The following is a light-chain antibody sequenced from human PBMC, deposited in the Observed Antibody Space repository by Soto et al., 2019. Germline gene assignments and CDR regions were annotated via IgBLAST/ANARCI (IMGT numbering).Light chain of an antibody. J-gene: IGKJ5*01. CDR2: DAS. Sequence: EIVLTHSPGTLSLSPCDRADLSGRAAQSVGTRLAWYQHKPGQAPRLLIYDASNRATGIPARFSGSGSGTDFTLTISSLEPEDFAVYYCQQRSNLPITFGQGTRLEIK. V-gene: IGKV3-11*01. CDR3: QQRSNLPIT. CDR1: QSVGTR.